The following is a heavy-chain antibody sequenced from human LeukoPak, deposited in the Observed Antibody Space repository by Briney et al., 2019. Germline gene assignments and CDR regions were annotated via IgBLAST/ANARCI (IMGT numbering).Heavy chain of an antibody. CDR3: ARRRVTLVRGVDITSYYFDY. Sequence: GGSLRLSCAASGFTFSSYDMHWVRQATGKGLEWVSAIGTAGDTYYPGSVKGRFTISRDNAKNSLYLQMNSLRAEDTALYYCARRRVTLVRGVDITSYYFDYWGQGTLVTVSS. D-gene: IGHD3-10*01. CDR1: GFTFSSYD. CDR2: IGTAGDT. V-gene: IGHV3-13*01. J-gene: IGHJ4*02.